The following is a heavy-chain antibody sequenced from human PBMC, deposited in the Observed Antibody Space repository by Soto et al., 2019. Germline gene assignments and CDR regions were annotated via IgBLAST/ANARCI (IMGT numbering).Heavy chain of an antibody. D-gene: IGHD6-19*01. CDR3: ATAHNSGWYFFDY. CDR2: IIPLFGKA. J-gene: IGHJ4*02. CDR1: GGSFSTLG. V-gene: IGHV1-69*06. Sequence: SVKVSCKASGGSFSTLGSNWVRQAPGQGLEWMGGIIPLFGKARYAETSQGRVTITADTSTGTAYMEVSSLRSDDTAVFYCATAHNSGWYFFDYWGPRTLVTVSS.